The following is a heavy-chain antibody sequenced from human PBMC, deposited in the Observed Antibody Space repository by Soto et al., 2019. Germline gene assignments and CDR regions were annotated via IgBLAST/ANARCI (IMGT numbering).Heavy chain of an antibody. CDR2: INPNSGGT. J-gene: IGHJ6*02. V-gene: IGHV1-2*02. CDR3: ARVMGGGYYYGMDV. CDR1: GYTFTVDY. Sequence: ASLKRSWKAAGYTFTVDYMHWGRQAPGQGLEWMGWINPNSGGTNYAQKFQGRVTMTRDTSISTAYMELSRLRSDDTAVYYCARVMGGGYYYGMDVWGQGTTVTVSS. D-gene: IGHD1-26*01.